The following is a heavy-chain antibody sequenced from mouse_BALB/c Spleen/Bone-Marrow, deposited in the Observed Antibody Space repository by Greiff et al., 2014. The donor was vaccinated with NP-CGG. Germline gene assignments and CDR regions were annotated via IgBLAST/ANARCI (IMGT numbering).Heavy chain of an antibody. CDR1: GYSFTDYF. Sequence: EVKLMESGPELVKPGASVKISCKASGYSFTDYFMNWVKQSHGQSLEWIGRINPYNGDTFYNQKFKGKATLTVDKSSSTAHMELLSLTSEDSAVYYCGCNGSAYWGQGTLVTVSA. CDR3: GCNGSAY. CDR2: INPYNGDT. D-gene: IGHD1-1*02. J-gene: IGHJ3*01. V-gene: IGHV1-37*01.